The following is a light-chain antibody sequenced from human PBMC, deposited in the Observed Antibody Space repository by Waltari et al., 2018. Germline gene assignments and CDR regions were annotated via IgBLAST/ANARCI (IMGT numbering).Light chain of an antibody. V-gene: IGKV3-15*01. J-gene: IGKJ2*01. Sequence: EIVMTQSPATLSVSPGDTATLSCRASQNIRTYLAWYQQKPGQAPRLLMYDSSSRATDFPAWFSGSGSGTTFTLTSRSLQSEDYALYYCHQYNEWPHTFGQGTNLAIK. CDR1: QNIRTY. CDR3: HQYNEWPHT. CDR2: DSS.